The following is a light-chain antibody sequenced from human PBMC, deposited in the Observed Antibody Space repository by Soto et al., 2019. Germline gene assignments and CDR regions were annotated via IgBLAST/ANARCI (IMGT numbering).Light chain of an antibody. CDR2: LNSDGSH. J-gene: IGLJ2*01. CDR1: SGHGSYA. Sequence: QPVLTQSPSASASLGASVKLTCTLSSGHGSYAIAWHQQQPEKGPRYLMKLNSDGSHSKGDGIPDRFSGSSSGAERYLTISSLQSEDEADYYCQTWGTGVVFGGGTKLTVL. V-gene: IGLV4-69*01. CDR3: QTWGTGVV.